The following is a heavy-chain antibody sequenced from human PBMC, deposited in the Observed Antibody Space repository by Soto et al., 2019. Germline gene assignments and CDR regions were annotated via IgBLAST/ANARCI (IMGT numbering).Heavy chain of an antibody. Sequence: GGSLRLSCAASGFPFSRNGMHWVRQAPGKGLEWVAVISSDETNKFYAGSVKGRFTISRDNTNNTLELQMNSLRVEDTAVYYCAKGGGASAYTHSDYWGQGTLVTVPQ. CDR3: AKGGGASAYTHSDY. CDR1: GFPFSRNG. J-gene: IGHJ4*02. D-gene: IGHD3-16*01. V-gene: IGHV3-30*18. CDR2: ISSDETNK.